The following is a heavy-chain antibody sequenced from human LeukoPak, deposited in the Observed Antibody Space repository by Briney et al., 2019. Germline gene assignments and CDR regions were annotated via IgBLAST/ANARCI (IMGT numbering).Heavy chain of an antibody. V-gene: IGHV3-30*02. D-gene: IGHD5-12*01. CDR2: IRYDGSNK. CDR1: GFTFSSYG. Sequence: GGSLRLSCAASGFTFSSYGMHWVRQAPGKGLEWVAFIRYDGSNKYYADSVKGRFTISRDNSKNTLYLQMSSLRAEDTAVYYCAKDPKQWLRWNGLFDYWGQGTLVTVSS. J-gene: IGHJ4*02. CDR3: AKDPKQWLRWNGLFDY.